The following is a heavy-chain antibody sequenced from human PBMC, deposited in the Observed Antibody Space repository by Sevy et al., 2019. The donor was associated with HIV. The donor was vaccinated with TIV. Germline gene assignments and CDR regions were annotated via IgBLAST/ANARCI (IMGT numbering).Heavy chain of an antibody. J-gene: IGHJ6*02. CDR1: GFTFDDYG. CDR2: INWNGGST. Sequence: GGSLRLSCAASGFTFDDYGMSWVRQAPGKGLEWVSGINWNGGSTGYADSVKGRFTISRDNAKNSLYLQMNSLRAEDTALYYCARDQEGGLPQNYYYYGMDVWGQGTTVTVSS. CDR3: ARDQEGGLPQNYYYYGMDV. V-gene: IGHV3-20*04.